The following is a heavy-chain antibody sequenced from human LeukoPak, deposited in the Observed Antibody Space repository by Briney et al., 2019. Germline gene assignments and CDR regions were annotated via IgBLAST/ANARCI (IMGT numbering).Heavy chain of an antibody. CDR2: IYSGGST. J-gene: IGHJ4*02. Sequence: GGSPRLSCAASGFTVSSNYMSWVRQAPGKGLEWVSVIYSGGSTYYSDSVKGRFTISRDNSKNTLYLQMNSLRAEDTAVYYCARRLRRALDYWGQGTLVTVSS. CDR1: GFTVSSNY. V-gene: IGHV3-53*01. CDR3: ARRLRRALDY. D-gene: IGHD4-17*01.